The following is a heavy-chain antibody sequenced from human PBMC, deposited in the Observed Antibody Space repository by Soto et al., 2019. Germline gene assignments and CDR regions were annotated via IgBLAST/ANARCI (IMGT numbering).Heavy chain of an antibody. D-gene: IGHD6-19*01. CDR2: IYYSGST. CDR3: AREAVAGTGWFDP. J-gene: IGHJ5*02. CDR1: GGSIISGGYY. V-gene: IGHV4-31*03. Sequence: TLSASGTVSGGSIISGGYYWSWIRQHPGKGLEWIGYIYYSGSTYYNPSLKSRVTISVDTSKNQFSLKLSSVTAADTAVYYCAREAVAGTGWFDPWGQGTLVTVSS.